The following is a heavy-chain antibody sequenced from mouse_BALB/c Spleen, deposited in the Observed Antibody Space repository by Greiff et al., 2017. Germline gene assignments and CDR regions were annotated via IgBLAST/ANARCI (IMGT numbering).Heavy chain of an antibody. J-gene: IGHJ2*01. CDR1: GYTFTSYW. V-gene: IGHV1-69*02. CDR3: ARRGNYFDY. Sequence: VQLQQPGAELVKPGAPVKLSCKASGYTFTSYWMNWVKQRPGRGLEWIGRIDPSDSETHYNQKFKDKATLTVDKSSSTAYIQLSSLTSEDSAVYYCARRGNYFDYWGQGTTLTVSS. CDR2: IDPSDSET.